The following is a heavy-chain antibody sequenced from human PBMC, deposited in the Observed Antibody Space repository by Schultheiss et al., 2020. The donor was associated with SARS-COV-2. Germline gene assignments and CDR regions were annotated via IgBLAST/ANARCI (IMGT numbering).Heavy chain of an antibody. CDR3: AKWGTGRHDSSY. V-gene: IGHV3-23*01. CDR1: GFTFSSYS. J-gene: IGHJ4*02. CDR2: ISGSGGST. Sequence: GESLKISCAASGFTFSSYSMNWVRQAPGKGLEWVSAISGSGGSTYYADSVKGRFTISRDNSKNTLYLQMNSLRAEDTAVYYCAKWGTGRHDSSYWGQGTLVTVSS. D-gene: IGHD3-22*01.